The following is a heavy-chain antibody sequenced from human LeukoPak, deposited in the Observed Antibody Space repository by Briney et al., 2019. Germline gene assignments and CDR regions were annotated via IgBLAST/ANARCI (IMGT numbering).Heavy chain of an antibody. CDR3: ARVVAARPGGYYYYYMDV. Sequence: PSETLSLTCTVSGGSNSSYYWSWIRQPAGKGLEWIGRIYTSGSTNYNPSLKSRVTMSVDTSKNQFSLNLSSVTAADTAVYYCARVVAARPGGYYYYYMDVWGKGTTVTVSS. D-gene: IGHD6-6*01. V-gene: IGHV4-4*07. CDR1: GGSNSSYY. J-gene: IGHJ6*03. CDR2: IYTSGST.